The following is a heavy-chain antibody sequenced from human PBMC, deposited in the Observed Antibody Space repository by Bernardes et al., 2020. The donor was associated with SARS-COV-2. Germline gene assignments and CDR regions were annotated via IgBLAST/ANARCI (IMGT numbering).Heavy chain of an antibody. J-gene: IGHJ2*01. Sequence: GGSLRLSCAASGFTFDAYEMNWVRQAPGKGLEWVAYISTTGHTIYYADSVKGRFTVSRDNAEKSLFLQMDSLRAEDTAIYYCARDRAYGDYRWYFDPWGRGTLVTVSS. CDR3: ARDRAYGDYRWYFDP. V-gene: IGHV3-48*03. CDR2: ISTTGHTI. CDR1: GFTFDAYE. D-gene: IGHD4-17*01.